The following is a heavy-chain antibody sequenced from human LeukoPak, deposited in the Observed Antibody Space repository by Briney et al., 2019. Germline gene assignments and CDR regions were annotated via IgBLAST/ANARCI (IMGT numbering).Heavy chain of an antibody. Sequence: GGTLRLSCAASGFTFSSYGMSWVRQAPGKGLEWVSAISGSGGSTYYVDSVKGRFTISRENSKNTLYLQMNSLRAEDTAVYYCAKDFFGELLPDYWGQGTLVTVSS. CDR3: AKDFFGELLPDY. CDR2: ISGSGGST. CDR1: GFTFSSYG. D-gene: IGHD3-10*01. J-gene: IGHJ4*02. V-gene: IGHV3-23*01.